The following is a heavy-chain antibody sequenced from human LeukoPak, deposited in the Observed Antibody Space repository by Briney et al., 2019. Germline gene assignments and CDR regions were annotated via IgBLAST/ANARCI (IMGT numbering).Heavy chain of an antibody. CDR3: ASDRTTHYYYYGMDV. D-gene: IGHD1-1*01. J-gene: IGHJ6*02. CDR1: GGTFSSYA. Sequence: SVKVSCKASGGTFSSYAISWVRQAPGQGLEWMGRIIPILGIANYAQKFQGRVTITADKSTSTAYMELSSLRSEDTAVYYCASDRTTHYYYYGMDVWGQGTTVTVSS. CDR2: IIPILGIA. V-gene: IGHV1-69*04.